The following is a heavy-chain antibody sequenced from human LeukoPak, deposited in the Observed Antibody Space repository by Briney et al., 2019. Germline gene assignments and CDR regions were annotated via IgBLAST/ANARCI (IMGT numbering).Heavy chain of an antibody. J-gene: IGHJ4*02. CDR2: ISWDGGST. V-gene: IGHV3-43D*03. Sequence: GGSLRLSCAASGLTVNNSYMGWVRQAPGKGLEWVSLISWDGGSTYYADSVKGRFTISRDNSKNSLYLQMNSLRAEGTALYYCAKDRAHSSSWSYSFDYWGQGTLVTVSS. D-gene: IGHD6-13*01. CDR1: GLTVNNSY. CDR3: AKDRAHSSSWSYSFDY.